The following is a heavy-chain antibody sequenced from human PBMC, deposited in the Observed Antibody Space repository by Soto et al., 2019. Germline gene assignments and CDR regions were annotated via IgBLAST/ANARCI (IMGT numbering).Heavy chain of an antibody. CDR1: GFTFSNYA. V-gene: IGHV3-23*01. D-gene: IGHD4-17*01. CDR3: ARPLTVTSHLAF. Sequence: PGGSLRLSCVGSGFTFSNYAMTWVRQAPGKGLEWVAGFSGSGENTHYADSVKGRFTISRDNSKNTLFLQMNSLRAEDTALYYCARPLTVTSHLAFWGKGTLVTVSP. CDR2: FSGSGENT. J-gene: IGHJ4*02.